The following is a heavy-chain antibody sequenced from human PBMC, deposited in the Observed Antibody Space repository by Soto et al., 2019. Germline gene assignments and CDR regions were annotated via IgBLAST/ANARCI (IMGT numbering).Heavy chain of an antibody. CDR1: GYTFTSYD. Sequence: QVQLVQSGAEVKKPGASVKVSCKASGYTFTSYDINWVRQATGQGLEWMGWMNPNSGNTGYAQKIQGRVTMTRNTSMRTGNMGLSGLGVDYCAGLYLGRDPGWRVGGRNDRGYWGQGTLVTVSS. CDR2: MNPNSGNT. D-gene: IGHD6-19*01. CDR3: GRDPGWRVGGRNDRGY. J-gene: IGHJ4*02. V-gene: IGHV1-8*02.